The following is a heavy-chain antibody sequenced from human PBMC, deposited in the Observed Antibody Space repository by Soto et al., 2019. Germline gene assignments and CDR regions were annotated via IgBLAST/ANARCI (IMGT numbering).Heavy chain of an antibody. D-gene: IGHD4-17*01. V-gene: IGHV1-8*01. CDR1: GYTFTSHD. Sequence: QVQLVQSGTAVKKPGASVKVSCKASGYTFTSHDINWVRQATGQGLEWMGWMNPNSGNTGYAQKFQGRVTMTRNTSISTAYMELSSLRSEDTAVYYCARWDYGVYARFDYWGQGTLVTVSS. CDR3: ARWDYGVYARFDY. J-gene: IGHJ4*02. CDR2: MNPNSGNT.